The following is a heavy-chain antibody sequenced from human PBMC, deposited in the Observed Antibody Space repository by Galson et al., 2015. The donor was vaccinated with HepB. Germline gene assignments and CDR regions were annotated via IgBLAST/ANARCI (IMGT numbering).Heavy chain of an antibody. CDR1: GLTSGDDA. D-gene: IGHD3-16*02. CDR3: TRAYYDNVWGSYRYSTFDP. Sequence: SLRLSCATSGLTSGDDALAWFRQAPGKGLEWVGFIRSNTYGGTTEYAASVKGRFTISRDDSKSIAYMQMNSLKTEDTAVYYCTRAYYDNVWGSYRYSTFDPWGQGTLVTVSS. V-gene: IGHV3-49*03. J-gene: IGHJ5*02. CDR2: IRSNTYGGTT.